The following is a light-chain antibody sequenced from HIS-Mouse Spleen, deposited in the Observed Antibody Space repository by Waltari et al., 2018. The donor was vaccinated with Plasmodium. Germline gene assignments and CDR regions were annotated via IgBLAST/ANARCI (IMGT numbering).Light chain of an antibody. Sequence: SYELTQPPSVSVSPGQTASITCSGDKLGDKYACWYQQKPGQSPVLVIYQDSKRPSGIPERFSGSNAGNTATLTISGTQAMDEADDYCQAWDSSTVVFGGVTKLTVL. CDR2: QDS. J-gene: IGLJ2*01. V-gene: IGLV3-1*01. CDR1: KLGDKY. CDR3: QAWDSSTVV.